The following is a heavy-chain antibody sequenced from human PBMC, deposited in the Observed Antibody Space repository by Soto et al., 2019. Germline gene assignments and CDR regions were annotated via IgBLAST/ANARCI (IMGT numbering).Heavy chain of an antibody. CDR3: ARRTTILSGSYFDY. Sequence: SETLSLTCTVSGGSISSSGYYWGWIRQPPGKGLEWIGIIYYSGSTYYNPSLKSRVTISVDTSKNEFSLNLSSVTAADTAVYYCARRTTILSGSYFDYWGQGTLVTVSS. V-gene: IGHV4-39*01. D-gene: IGHD1-7*01. CDR1: GGSISSSGYY. J-gene: IGHJ4*02. CDR2: IYYSGST.